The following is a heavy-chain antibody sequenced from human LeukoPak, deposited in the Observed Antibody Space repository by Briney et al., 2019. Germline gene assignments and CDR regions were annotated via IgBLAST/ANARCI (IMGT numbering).Heavy chain of an antibody. CDR1: GFTFSSYA. CDR3: AKGRSSWSPFDAFDI. V-gene: IGHV3-30*04. Sequence: PGGSLRLSCAASGFTFSSYAMHWVRQAPGKGLEWVAVISYDGSNKYYADSVKGRFTISRDNSKNTLYLQMNSLRAEDTAVYYCAKGRSSWSPFDAFDIWGQGTMVTVSS. J-gene: IGHJ3*02. CDR2: ISYDGSNK. D-gene: IGHD6-13*01.